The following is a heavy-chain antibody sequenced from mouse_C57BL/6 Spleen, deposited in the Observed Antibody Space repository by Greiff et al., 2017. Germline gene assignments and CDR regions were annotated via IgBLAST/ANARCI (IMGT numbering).Heavy chain of an antibody. V-gene: IGHV1-15*01. D-gene: IGHD3-3*01. CDR2: IDPETGGT. J-gene: IGHJ3*01. Sequence: QVQLKQSGAELVRPGASVTLSCKASGYTFTDYEMHWVKQTPVHGLEWIGAIDPETGGTAYNQKFTGKAILTADKSSSTAYMELRSLTSEDSAVYYCTRGGLGAYWGQGTLVTVSA. CDR3: TRGGLGAY. CDR1: GYTFTDYE.